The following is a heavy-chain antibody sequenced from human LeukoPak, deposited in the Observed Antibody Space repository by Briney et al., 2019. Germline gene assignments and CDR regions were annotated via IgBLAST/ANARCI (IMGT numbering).Heavy chain of an antibody. J-gene: IGHJ4*02. Sequence: PGGSLRLSCAASGFTFSSYAMHWVRQAPGKGLEWVAVISYDGSNKYYADPVKGRFTISRDNSKNTLYLQMNSLRAEDTAVYYCAKESVTGHPTVTTESDYWGQGTLVTVSS. V-gene: IGHV3-30-3*01. CDR2: ISYDGSNK. D-gene: IGHD4-17*01. CDR3: AKESVTGHPTVTTESDY. CDR1: GFTFSSYA.